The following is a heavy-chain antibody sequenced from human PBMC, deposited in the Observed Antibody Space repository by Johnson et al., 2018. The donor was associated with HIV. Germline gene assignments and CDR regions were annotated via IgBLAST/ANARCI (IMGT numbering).Heavy chain of an antibody. V-gene: IGHV3-7*03. D-gene: IGHD1-26*01. J-gene: IGHJ3*02. CDR3: ARGLRVGAMYAFDI. Sequence: VQVVESGGALVQSGGSLRLSCAASGFNVSSNYMSWVRQAPGKGLEWVAHIKQDGSEKYYVDSVKGRFTISRDNAKNSLYVQMNRLRDEDTAVYYCARGLRVGAMYAFDIWGQGTTVTVSS. CDR2: IKQDGSEK. CDR1: GFNVSSNY.